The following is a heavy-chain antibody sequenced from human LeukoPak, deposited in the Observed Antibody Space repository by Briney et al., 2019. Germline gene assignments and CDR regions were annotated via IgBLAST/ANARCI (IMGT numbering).Heavy chain of an antibody. V-gene: IGHV3-49*04. Sequence: GGSLRLSCTTSGLTIGNDAVSWVRQPPGKGLEWICFINSKSYTGKTAYAASVNGRFTISRDNYKSIAYLQMNSLKTEDTAVYFCTRTYSSSWSWYFDYWGQGTLVTVSS. CDR2: INSKSYTGKT. CDR1: GLTIGNDA. J-gene: IGHJ4*02. D-gene: IGHD6-13*01. CDR3: TRTYSSSWSWYFDY.